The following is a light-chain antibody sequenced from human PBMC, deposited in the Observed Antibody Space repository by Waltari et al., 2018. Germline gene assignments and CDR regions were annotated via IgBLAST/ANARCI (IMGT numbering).Light chain of an antibody. Sequence: QSALTQPASVSGSPGQSLTLHCTGTSSEIGIYTYSPWYQHHPAQAPELMIYDFSNRPSGVSSRFSGSKAGNTASLTISGLQTEDEADYYCNSYTSSNTLVFGGGTKLTVL. CDR3: NSYTSSNTLV. J-gene: IGLJ2*01. CDR1: SSEIGIYTY. V-gene: IGLV2-14*03. CDR2: DFS.